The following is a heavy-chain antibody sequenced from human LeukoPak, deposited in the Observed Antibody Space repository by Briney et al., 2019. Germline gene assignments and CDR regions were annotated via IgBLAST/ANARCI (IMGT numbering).Heavy chain of an antibody. CDR1: GGSFSGYY. CDR3: ARASYSYDINGWVPFDY. Sequence: SETLSLTCAVYGGSFSGYYWSWIRQPPGKGLEWIGEINYSGSTNYNPSLKSRVTISVDTSKNQFSLRLSSVTAADTAVYYCARASYSYDINGWVPFDYWGQGTLVTVSS. J-gene: IGHJ4*02. CDR2: INYSGST. V-gene: IGHV4-34*01. D-gene: IGHD3-22*01.